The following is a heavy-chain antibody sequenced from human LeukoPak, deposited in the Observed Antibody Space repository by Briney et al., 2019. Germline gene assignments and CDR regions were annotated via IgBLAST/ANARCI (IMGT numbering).Heavy chain of an antibody. V-gene: IGHV5-51*01. D-gene: IGHD3-10*01. CDR3: ARLLHEFRAFDI. CDR1: GYSFTSYW. CDR2: IYPGDSDT. Sequence: GAPLNISGKGSGYSFTSYWSGRLRQMPGKGLEWMGIIYPGDSDTRYSPSLQGQVTIPADQSISTASLQWSSLKASDTAMYYCARLLHEFRAFDIWGQGTMVTVSS. J-gene: IGHJ3*02.